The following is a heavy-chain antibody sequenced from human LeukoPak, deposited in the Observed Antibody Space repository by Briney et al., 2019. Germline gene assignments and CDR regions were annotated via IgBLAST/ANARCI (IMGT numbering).Heavy chain of an antibody. J-gene: IGHJ3*02. CDR2: IKQDGSEK. D-gene: IGHD2-15*01. CDR1: GFTLSSYW. Sequence: GGSLRLSCAASGFTLSSYWMSWVRQAPGKGLEWVANIKQDGSEKYYVDSVKGRFTISRDNAKNSLYLQMNSLRAEDTAVYYCARDDTPRAFDIWGQGTMVTVSS. CDR3: ARDDTPRAFDI. V-gene: IGHV3-7*01.